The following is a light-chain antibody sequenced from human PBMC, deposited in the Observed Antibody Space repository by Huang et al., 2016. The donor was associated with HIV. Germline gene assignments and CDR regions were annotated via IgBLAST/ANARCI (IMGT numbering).Light chain of an antibody. J-gene: IGKJ5*01. Sequence: DIVMTQSPLSLSVTPGEPASISCRSSQSLLHSNGYNYLDWYLQKPGQSPQLLMYLVSIRASGVPDRFSGSGSVTDFTLKISRVEAEDVGVYYCMQALQTPRTFGQGTRLEIK. CDR3: MQALQTPRT. CDR1: QSLLHSNGYNY. V-gene: IGKV2-28*01. CDR2: LVS.